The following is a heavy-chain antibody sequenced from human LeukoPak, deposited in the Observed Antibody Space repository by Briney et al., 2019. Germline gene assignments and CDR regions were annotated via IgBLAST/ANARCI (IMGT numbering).Heavy chain of an antibody. J-gene: IGHJ4*02. D-gene: IGHD3-3*01. CDR3: ARSFWSDYYAFDY. V-gene: IGHV4-38-2*01. Sequence: SETLSLTCAASDYSISSGFYWGWIRQPPGKGLEWIGSISHRGSTYYNPSLKGRVTISVDTSNNQFSLKLSSVTAADTAVYYCARSFWSDYYAFDYWGQGTLVTVSS. CDR1: DYSISSGFY. CDR2: ISHRGST.